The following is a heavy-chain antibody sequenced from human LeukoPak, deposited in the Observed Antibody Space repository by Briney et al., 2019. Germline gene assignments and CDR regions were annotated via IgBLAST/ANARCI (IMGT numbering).Heavy chain of an antibody. CDR3: AKGFGDILTGYYIVTPAPFDY. CDR2: MNSDGSSI. Sequence: GGSLRLSCAASGFTFSTYWMHWVRQAPGKGLVWVSRMNSDGSSITYADSVKGRFTISRDNAKNTLYLQMNSLRAEDTAVYYCAKGFGDILTGYYIVTPAPFDYWGQGTLVTVSS. D-gene: IGHD3-9*01. CDR1: GFTFSTYW. V-gene: IGHV3-74*01. J-gene: IGHJ4*02.